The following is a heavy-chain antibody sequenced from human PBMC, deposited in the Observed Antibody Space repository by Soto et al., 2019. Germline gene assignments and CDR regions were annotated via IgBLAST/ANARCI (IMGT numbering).Heavy chain of an antibody. V-gene: IGHV2-5*02. Sequence: SGPTLVDPTHTGARTCSFCGFSLTTRPVGVLWSRQSPGNGVDWLAFGYWDDDNPYSPSLRNRLTVTKDNSKNQVVITMTNMEPVETASYYCAHRRSSGYWSQGYWDYWGKGTLVTVSS. CDR3: AHRRSSGYWSQGYWDY. CDR2: GYWDDDN. J-gene: IGHJ4*02. CDR1: GFSLTTRPVG. D-gene: IGHD3-22*01.